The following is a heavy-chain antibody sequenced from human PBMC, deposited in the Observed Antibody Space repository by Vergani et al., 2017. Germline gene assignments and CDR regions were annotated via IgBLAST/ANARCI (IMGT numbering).Heavy chain of an antibody. CDR3: AREPPLTGFFDY. Sequence: QVQLVQPGAELGKPGASVKISCKASGYTFTAYYIHWVRQAPEQGLEWVGVISPDGFSTFYAQKFQGRVTITRDTSTSTVYVEVTSLRSDDTAVYYCAREPPLTGFFDYWGQGTIVTVSS. D-gene: IGHD1-14*01. V-gene: IGHV1-46*03. J-gene: IGHJ4*02. CDR1: GYTFTAYY. CDR2: ISPDGFST.